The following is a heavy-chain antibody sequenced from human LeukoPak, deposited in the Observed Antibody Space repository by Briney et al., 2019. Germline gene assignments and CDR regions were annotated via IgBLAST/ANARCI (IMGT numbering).Heavy chain of an antibody. D-gene: IGHD1-7*01. CDR1: GFTFSSYA. V-gene: IGHV3-23*01. CDR3: GKDGLELGY. J-gene: IGHJ4*02. CDR2: ISGSGGST. Sequence: PGGSLRPSCAASGFTFSSYAMCWVRQAPGKRVEWVSAISGSGGSTYYTDYVKGRFTISRDNSKNTLYLQMNSLRAEDTAVYYCGKDGLELGYWGQGTLVTVSS.